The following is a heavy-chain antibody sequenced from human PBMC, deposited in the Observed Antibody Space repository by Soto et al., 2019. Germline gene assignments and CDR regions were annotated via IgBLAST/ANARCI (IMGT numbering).Heavy chain of an antibody. CDR1: GYTLTSYY. CDR3: ARGAPITIFLFFYGMDV. CDR2: INPSGGST. J-gene: IGHJ6*02. Sequence: ASVKVSCKASGYTLTSYYVHWVRQAPGQGLEWMGIINPSGGSTSYAQKFQGRVTMTRDTSTSTVYMELSSLRSEDTAVYYCARGAPITIFLFFYGMDVWGQGTTVTVSS. D-gene: IGHD3-9*01. V-gene: IGHV1-46*01.